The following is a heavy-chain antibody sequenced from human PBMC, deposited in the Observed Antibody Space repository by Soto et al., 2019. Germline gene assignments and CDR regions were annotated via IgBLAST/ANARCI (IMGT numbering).Heavy chain of an antibody. D-gene: IGHD2-2*01. CDR2: IYYSGST. CDR1: GGSISSGDYY. CDR3: ARGGDIVLVPAAMGDYYYYGMDV. Sequence: QVQLQESGPGLVKPSQTLSLTCTVSGGSISSGDYYWSWIRQPPGKGLEWIGYIYYSGSTYYNPSLQSRVTMSVDTSKDQFSLKLSSVTAADTAVYYCARGGDIVLVPAAMGDYYYYGMDVWGQGTTVTVSS. V-gene: IGHV4-30-4*01. J-gene: IGHJ6*02.